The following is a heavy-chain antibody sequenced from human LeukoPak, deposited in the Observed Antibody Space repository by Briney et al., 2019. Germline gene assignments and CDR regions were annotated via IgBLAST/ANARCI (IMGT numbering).Heavy chain of an antibody. CDR3: ARDYLYCGGDCFVDD. CDR1: GFTFSSYS. D-gene: IGHD2-21*02. Sequence: GGSLRLSCAASGFTFSSYSMNWVHQAPGKGLEWVSSISSSSKYIYDADSVKGRFTVSRDNAKNSLYLQMNSLRAEDTAVYYCARDYLYCGGDCFVDDWGQGTLVTASS. J-gene: IGHJ4*02. V-gene: IGHV3-21*01. CDR2: ISSSSKYI.